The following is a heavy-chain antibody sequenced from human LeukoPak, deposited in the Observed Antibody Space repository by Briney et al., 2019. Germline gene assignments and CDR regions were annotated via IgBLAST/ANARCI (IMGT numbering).Heavy chain of an antibody. Sequence: SETLSLTCTVSGGSISIYYWSWIRQPPGKGLEWIGYIYYSGSTNYNPSLKSRVTISVDTSKNQFSLKLSSVTAADTAVYYCARSRGYYDSSVYFQHWGQGTLVTVSS. CDR2: IYYSGST. J-gene: IGHJ1*01. CDR3: ARSRGYYDSSVYFQH. CDR1: GGSISIYY. D-gene: IGHD3-22*01. V-gene: IGHV4-59*01.